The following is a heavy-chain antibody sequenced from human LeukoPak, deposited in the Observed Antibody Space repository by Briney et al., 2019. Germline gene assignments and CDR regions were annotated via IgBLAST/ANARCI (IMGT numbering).Heavy chain of an antibody. CDR2: INHSGST. D-gene: IGHD3-22*01. V-gene: IGHV4-34*01. CDR3: VRLTGDGSGYYYGYWFFDL. Sequence: SETLSLTCAVYGGSFSGYYWSWIRQPPGKGLEWIGEINHSGSTNYNPSLKSRVTISVDTSKNQFSLKLSSVTAADTTVYYCVRLTGDGSGYYYGYWFFDLWGRGTLVTVSS. CDR1: GGSFSGYY. J-gene: IGHJ2*01.